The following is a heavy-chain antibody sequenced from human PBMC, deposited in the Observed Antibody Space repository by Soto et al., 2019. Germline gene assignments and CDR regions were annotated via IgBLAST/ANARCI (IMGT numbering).Heavy chain of an antibody. D-gene: IGHD3-10*01. Sequence: PSETLSLTCSVSGASISNGGYYWTWGRQVPGKGLEWIGYIFYNWNTNYNPSLKSRATISVDTSKNQFSLKLTSVTAADTAVYFLARVFTLVRGVIITRWFDPWGQGTLVTVSS. CDR2: IFYNWNT. CDR3: ARVFTLVRGVIITRWFDP. J-gene: IGHJ5*02. CDR1: GASISNGGYY. V-gene: IGHV4-31*03.